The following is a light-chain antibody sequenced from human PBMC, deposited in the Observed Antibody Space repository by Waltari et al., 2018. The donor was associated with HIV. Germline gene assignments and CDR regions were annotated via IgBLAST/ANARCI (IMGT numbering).Light chain of an antibody. J-gene: IGKJ4*01. CDR1: QSISSY. Sequence: DIQMTQSPSSLSASVGDRVTITCRASQSISSYLNWYQQKPGKAPKLLIYAASSLQSGVPSRFSGSGSGTDFTLTISSLQPEDFATYYCQQAISFPLTFGGGTRVEIK. CDR3: QQAISFPLT. CDR2: AAS. V-gene: IGKV1-39*01.